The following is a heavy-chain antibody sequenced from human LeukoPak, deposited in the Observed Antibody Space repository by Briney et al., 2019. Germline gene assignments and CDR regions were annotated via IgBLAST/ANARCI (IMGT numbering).Heavy chain of an antibody. J-gene: IGHJ6*03. CDR1: GGTFSSCA. Sequence: SVKVSCKASGGTFSSCAISWVRQAPGQGLEWMGGIIPIFGTANYAQKFQGRVTITTDESTSTAYMELSSLRSEDTAVYYCARVRYSYGFYYYYYYMDVWGKGTTVTVSS. CDR2: IIPIFGTA. V-gene: IGHV1-69*05. CDR3: ARVRYSYGFYYYYYYMDV. D-gene: IGHD5-18*01.